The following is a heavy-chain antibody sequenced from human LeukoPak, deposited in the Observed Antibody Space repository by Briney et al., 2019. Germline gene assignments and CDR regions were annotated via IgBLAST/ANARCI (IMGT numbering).Heavy chain of an antibody. Sequence: GGSLRLSCAASGFTFSSYSMNWVRQAPGKGLEWVSSISSSSTYIYYADSVKGRFTISRDNANNSLYLQMNSLRAEDTAVYYCARDLNLRGYCSGGSRYSMFAYWGQGTLVTVSS. J-gene: IGHJ4*02. CDR2: ISSSSTYI. CDR1: GFTFSSYS. D-gene: IGHD2-15*01. V-gene: IGHV3-21*01. CDR3: ARDLNLRGYCSGGSRYSMFAY.